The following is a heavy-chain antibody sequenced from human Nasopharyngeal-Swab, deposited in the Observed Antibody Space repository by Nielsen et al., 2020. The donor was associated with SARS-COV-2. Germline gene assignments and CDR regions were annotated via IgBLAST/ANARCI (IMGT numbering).Heavy chain of an antibody. CDR1: GGSFSGYY. D-gene: IGHD6-19*01. CDR3: ARGASIAVAGILLPDYYYYMDV. J-gene: IGHJ6*03. Sequence: SETLSLTCAVSGGSFSGYYWSWTRQPPGKGLEWIGEINHSGSTNYNPSLKSRVTISVDTSKNQFSLKLSSVTAADTAVYYCARGASIAVAGILLPDYYYYMDVWGKGTTVTVSS. V-gene: IGHV4-34*01. CDR2: INHSGST.